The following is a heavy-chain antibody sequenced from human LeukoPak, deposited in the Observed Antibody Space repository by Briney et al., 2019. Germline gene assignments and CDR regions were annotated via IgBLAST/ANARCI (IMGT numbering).Heavy chain of an antibody. CDR2: IYYSGST. CDR1: GDSISTYY. J-gene: IGHJ4*02. D-gene: IGHD6-25*01. V-gene: IGHV4-59*01. CDR3: ARDVGFD. Sequence: SETLSLTCTVSGDSISTYYWSWIRQPPGKGLEWIGYIYYSGSTNYNPSLKSRVTISVDTSNNQFSLKVSSVTAADTAVYYCARDVGFDWGQGTLVTVSS.